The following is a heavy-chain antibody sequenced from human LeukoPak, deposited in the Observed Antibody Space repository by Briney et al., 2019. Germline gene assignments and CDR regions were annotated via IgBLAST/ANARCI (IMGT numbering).Heavy chain of an antibody. CDR3: ARVGIDDSSGYYPSEGMDV. CDR2: IDPSDSYT. J-gene: IGHJ6*02. V-gene: IGHV5-10-1*01. D-gene: IGHD3-22*01. Sequence: PGESLKISCKGSGYSFTSYWISWVRQMPGKGLEWRGRIDPSDSYTNYSPSFQGHVTISADKSISTAYLQWSSLKASDPAMYYCARVGIDDSSGYYPSEGMDVWGQGTTVTVSS. CDR1: GYSFTSYW.